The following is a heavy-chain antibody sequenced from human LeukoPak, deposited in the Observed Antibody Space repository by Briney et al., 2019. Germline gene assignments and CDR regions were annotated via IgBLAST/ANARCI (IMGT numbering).Heavy chain of an antibody. V-gene: IGHV3-30-3*01. CDR1: GGSFSGYY. CDR3: ARGDDAFDI. Sequence: PSETLSLTCAVYGGSFSGYYWSWIRQPPGKGLEWVAVISYDGSNKYYADSVKGRFTISRDNSKNTLYLQMNSLRAEDTAVYYCARGDDAFDIWGQGTMVTVSS. CDR2: ISYDGSNK. J-gene: IGHJ3*02.